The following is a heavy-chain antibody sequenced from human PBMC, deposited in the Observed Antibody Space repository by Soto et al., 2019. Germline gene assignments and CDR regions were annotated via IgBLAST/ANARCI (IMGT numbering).Heavy chain of an antibody. J-gene: IGHJ3*02. V-gene: IGHV3-23*01. CDR3: AKYVHYRGNGHDAFDI. D-gene: IGHD3-10*02. CDR2: ISGSGVST. Sequence: PGGSLRLSGAASGFTFSSYSISWVRQAPWKGLEWVSAISGSGVSTYYADSVKGRFTISRDNSKKTLYLQMNSLRAEDTAVYYCAKYVHYRGNGHDAFDICCQGTMVT. CDR1: GFTFSSYS.